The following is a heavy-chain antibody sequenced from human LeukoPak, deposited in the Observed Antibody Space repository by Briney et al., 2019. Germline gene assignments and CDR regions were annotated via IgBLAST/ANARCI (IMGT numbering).Heavy chain of an antibody. CDR1: GGSISSSTYF. J-gene: IGHJ4*02. CDR3: AREDTPMIIPFDY. CDR2: IYYYSGST. Sequence: SETLSLTCTVSGGSISSSTYFWGWIRQPPGKGLEWIGSIYYYSGSTYYNPSLKSRVTISVDTSKNQFSLRLSSVTAADTAVYYCAREDTPMIIPFDYWGQGTLVTVSS. V-gene: IGHV4-39*02. D-gene: IGHD5-18*01.